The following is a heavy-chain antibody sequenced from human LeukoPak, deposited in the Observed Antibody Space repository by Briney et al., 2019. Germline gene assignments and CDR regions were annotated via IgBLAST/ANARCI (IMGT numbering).Heavy chain of an antibody. CDR1: GFTVSSNY. Sequence: GGSLRLSCAASGFTVSSNYMSWVRQAPGKGLEWVSVIYSDGSTYFADSVKGRFTISRDNSKNTLSLQMNSLRAEDTAVYYCARDQHYYDSSGFRYWGQGTLVTVSS. CDR2: IYSDGST. CDR3: ARDQHYYDSSGFRY. J-gene: IGHJ4*02. V-gene: IGHV3-53*01. D-gene: IGHD3-22*01.